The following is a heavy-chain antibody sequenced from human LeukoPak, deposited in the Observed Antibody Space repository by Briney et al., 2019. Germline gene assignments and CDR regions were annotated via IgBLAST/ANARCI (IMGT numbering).Heavy chain of an antibody. V-gene: IGHV3-11*04. CDR2: ISSSGSTI. D-gene: IGHD4-23*01. Sequence: GGALRLSCAASGFTFSDYYMSWLRQAPGKGLEWVSYISSSGSTIYYADSVKGRFTISRDNAKSSLYLQMNSLRAEDTAVYYCASVLRWPDYWGQGTLVTVSS. CDR1: GFTFSDYY. CDR3: ASVLRWPDY. J-gene: IGHJ4*02.